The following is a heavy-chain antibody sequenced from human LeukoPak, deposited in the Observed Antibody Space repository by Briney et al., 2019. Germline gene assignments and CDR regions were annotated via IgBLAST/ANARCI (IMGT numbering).Heavy chain of an antibody. CDR1: GFTFSSYA. Sequence: PGGSLRLSCAASGFTFSSYAMHWVRQAPGKGLEWEAVISYDGSNKYYADSVKGRFTISRDNSKNTLYLQMNSLRAEDTAVYYCARDRYPYPGIAAAGTCMDVWGKGTTVTVSS. V-gene: IGHV3-30*04. CDR3: ARDRYPYPGIAAAGTCMDV. D-gene: IGHD6-13*01. J-gene: IGHJ6*04. CDR2: ISYDGSNK.